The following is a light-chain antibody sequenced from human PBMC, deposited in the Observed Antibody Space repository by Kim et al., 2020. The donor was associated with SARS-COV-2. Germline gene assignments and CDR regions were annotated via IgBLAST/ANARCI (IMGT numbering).Light chain of an antibody. J-gene: IGLJ3*02. CDR1: KLGDKY. V-gene: IGLV3-1*01. CDR3: QAWDSSTGV. CDR2: QDS. Sequence: SEVPGQQASIICSRDKLGDKYACWYKEKPGQSPVLVIYQDSKRPSGIPERFSGSNSGNTATLTISGTQAMDEADYYCQAWDSSTGVFGGGTQLTVL.